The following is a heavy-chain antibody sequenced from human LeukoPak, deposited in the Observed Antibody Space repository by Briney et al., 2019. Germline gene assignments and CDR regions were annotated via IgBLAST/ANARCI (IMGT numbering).Heavy chain of an antibody. CDR1: GGSISSGGYS. Sequence: KPSQTLSLTCAVSGGSISSGGYSWTWIRQPPGKGLEWIGYIYHSGSTYYNPSLKSRVTISIDRSENQFSLKLSSVTAADTAVYYCARVQNYYDSSGYYNPYFDYWGQGTLVTVSS. D-gene: IGHD3-22*01. V-gene: IGHV4-30-2*01. CDR3: ARVQNYYDSSGYYNPYFDY. CDR2: IYHSGST. J-gene: IGHJ4*02.